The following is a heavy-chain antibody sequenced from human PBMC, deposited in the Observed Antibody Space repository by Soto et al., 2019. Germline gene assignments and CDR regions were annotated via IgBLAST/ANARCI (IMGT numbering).Heavy chain of an antibody. CDR1: EFTFSNYA. J-gene: IGHJ5*02. CDR3: ARVRYYHTSGHSAFDP. D-gene: IGHD3-22*01. V-gene: IGHV3-23*01. Sequence: GGSLRLSCAASEFTFSNYAMSWVRQAPGKGLEWVSSISDNGGTTYYADSVKGRFTISRDNSKNTLFLQMNSLRAEDTAVYYCARVRYYHTSGHSAFDPWGQGTLVTVSS. CDR2: ISDNGGTT.